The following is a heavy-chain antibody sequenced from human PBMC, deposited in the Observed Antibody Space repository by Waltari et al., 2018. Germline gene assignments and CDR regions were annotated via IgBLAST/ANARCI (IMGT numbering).Heavy chain of an antibody. CDR2: LAPEDGAT. Sequence: EVQLIQSGAEVKKPGATVKISCKASGYTLSDYYIHWVQQAPGKGLEWMGLLAPEDGATTYSSQFQGRATIPADTSIDTTYMEVSSLRSEDTALYSCARTTTVKSLDHWGQGTLVTVSS. V-gene: IGHV1-69-2*01. D-gene: IGHD1-7*01. J-gene: IGHJ4*02. CDR1: GYTLSDYY. CDR3: ARTTTVKSLDH.